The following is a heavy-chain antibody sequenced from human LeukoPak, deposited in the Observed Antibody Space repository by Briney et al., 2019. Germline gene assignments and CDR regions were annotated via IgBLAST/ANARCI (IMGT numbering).Heavy chain of an antibody. J-gene: IGHJ4*02. CDR2: ISYDGSNK. V-gene: IGHV3-30*18. D-gene: IGHD6-13*01. CDR1: GFTFSNYG. CDR3: AKDVAAAGRFDY. Sequence: PGRSLRLSCAASGFTFSNYGMHWVRQAPGKGLEWVAVISYDGSNKYYADSVKGRLTISRDNSKNTLYLQMDSLRAEDTAVYYCAKDVAAAGRFDYWGQGTLVTVSS.